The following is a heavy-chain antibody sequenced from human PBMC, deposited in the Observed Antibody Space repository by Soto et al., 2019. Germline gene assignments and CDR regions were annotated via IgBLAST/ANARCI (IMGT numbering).Heavy chain of an antibody. J-gene: IGHJ5*02. CDR3: ARDPGYSSCWFSGFDP. D-gene: IGHD6-13*01. CDR2: ISSSSSYI. CDR1: GFTFSSYS. Sequence: EVQLVESGGGLVKPGGSLRLSCAASGFTFSSYSMNWVRQAPGKGLEWVSSISSSSSYIYYADSVKGRFTISRDNAKNSLYLQMNSRRAEYTAVYYCARDPGYSSCWFSGFDPWGQGTLVTVSS. V-gene: IGHV3-21*01.